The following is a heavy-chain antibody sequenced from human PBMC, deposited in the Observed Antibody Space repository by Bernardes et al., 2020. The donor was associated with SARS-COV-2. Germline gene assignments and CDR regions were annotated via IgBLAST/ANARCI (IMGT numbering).Heavy chain of an antibody. J-gene: IGHJ3*02. CDR3: ARTENLYDTFDI. CDR2: IYTSGST. V-gene: IGHV4-61*02. CDR1: GASVSSGSHY. D-gene: IGHD3-10*01. Sequence: SETLSLTCNVSGASVSSGSHYWSWIRQPAGKGLEWIGRIYTSGSTNYNPSLNSRVTISRDTSKNEFTLKLNSVTAADTAVYYCARTENLYDTFDIWGKGTTVTVS.